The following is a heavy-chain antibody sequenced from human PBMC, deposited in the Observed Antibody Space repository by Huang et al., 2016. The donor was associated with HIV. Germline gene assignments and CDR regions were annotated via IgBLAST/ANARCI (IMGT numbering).Heavy chain of an antibody. V-gene: IGHV3-49*03. CDR1: DFIFGEFV. J-gene: IGHJ6*03. CDR2: IRTKAAGGTA. Sequence: EVQVVESGGGLEQPGRSLRLSCKGSDFIFGEFVINWFRQPAGMGREWVGLIRTKAAGGTARRDQSVKDRFSFSRDDSQNTAYLQMDTLQIDDTAIYYCSPSGNDYYYYYMDVWGKGTMVTVSS. CDR3: SPSGNDYYYYYMDV. D-gene: IGHD6-25*01.